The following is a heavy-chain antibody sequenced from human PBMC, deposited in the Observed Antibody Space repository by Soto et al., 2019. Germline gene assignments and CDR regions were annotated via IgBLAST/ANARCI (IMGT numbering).Heavy chain of an antibody. Sequence: QGQLVQSGAEVKKPGASVKVSCKASGYTFTSYGISWVRQAPGQGLEWMGWISAYNGNTNYAQKLQGRVTMTTDTSTSTAYMERRSLRSDDTAVYYCARIRRSSSWYGRWFDPWGQGTLVTVSS. D-gene: IGHD6-13*01. CDR1: GYTFTSYG. CDR3: ARIRRSSSWYGRWFDP. J-gene: IGHJ5*02. V-gene: IGHV1-18*01. CDR2: ISAYNGNT.